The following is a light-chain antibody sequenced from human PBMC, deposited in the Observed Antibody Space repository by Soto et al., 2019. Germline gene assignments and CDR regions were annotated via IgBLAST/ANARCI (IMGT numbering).Light chain of an antibody. Sequence: EIVMTQSPATLSVSPGERATLSCRASQSVSSNLAGYQQKPGQAPRLLIYGAATRATGIPARFSGSGSGTEYTLTSSSRQSEECAVYYCQQYNNWLRTFGQGTKGEIK. CDR1: QSVSSN. V-gene: IGKV3-15*01. CDR3: QQYNNWLRT. J-gene: IGKJ1*01. CDR2: GAA.